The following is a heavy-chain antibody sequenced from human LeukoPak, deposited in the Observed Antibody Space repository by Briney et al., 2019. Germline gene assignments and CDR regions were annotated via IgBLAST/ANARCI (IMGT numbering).Heavy chain of an antibody. Sequence: SGPTLVKPTQTLTLTCTFSGFSLSTSGVGVGWIRQPPGKALEWLALIYWDDEKRHSPSLKSRLTITKDTSKNQVVLTMTNMDPVDTATYYCAHSPHYYDSSGYYYVAWFDPWGQGTLVTVSS. CDR1: GFSLSTSGVG. J-gene: IGHJ5*02. V-gene: IGHV2-5*02. CDR3: AHSPHYYDSSGYYYVAWFDP. CDR2: IYWDDEK. D-gene: IGHD3-22*01.